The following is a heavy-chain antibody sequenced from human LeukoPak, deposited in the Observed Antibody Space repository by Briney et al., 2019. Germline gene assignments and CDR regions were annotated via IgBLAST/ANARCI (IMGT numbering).Heavy chain of an antibody. J-gene: IGHJ3*02. V-gene: IGHV3-48*03. Sequence: GGSLRLSCAASGFTFSSYEMNWVRQAPGKGLEWLSYISTSGATVYYADSVKGRFTISRDNAKTSLYLQMNSLRVEDTAVYYCARVDGHDAFDIWGQGTMVTVSS. CDR2: ISTSGATV. CDR3: ARVDGHDAFDI. CDR1: GFTFSSYE. D-gene: IGHD2-15*01.